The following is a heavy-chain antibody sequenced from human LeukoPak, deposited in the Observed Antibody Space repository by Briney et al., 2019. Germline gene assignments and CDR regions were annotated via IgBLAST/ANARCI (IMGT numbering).Heavy chain of an antibody. CDR1: SGSVSSHF. CDR2: IYYSGST. J-gene: IGHJ4*02. CDR3: ARVFYDFWSGGPGFVFDY. V-gene: IGHV4-59*02. D-gene: IGHD3-3*01. Sequence: SETLSLTCTVSSGSVSSHFWSWIRQPPGKGLEWIGYIYYSGSTNYSPSLKSRVTISVDTSKNQFSLKLSSVTAADTAVYYCARVFYDFWSGGPGFVFDYWGQGTLVTDSS.